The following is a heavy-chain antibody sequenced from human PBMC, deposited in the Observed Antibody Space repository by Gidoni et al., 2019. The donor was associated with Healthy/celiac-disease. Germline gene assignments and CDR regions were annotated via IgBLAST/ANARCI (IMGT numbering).Heavy chain of an antibody. CDR1: GGSIRSSSYY. CDR2: IYYSGST. CDR3: ARRGPARSALDAFDI. V-gene: IGHV4-39*01. Sequence: QLQLRDSGPGLVTPSETLSLTCTVSGGSIRSSSYYWGWIRQPPGKGLEWIGSIYYSGSTYYNRSLKRRVTISVDTSKNQFALKLSSVTAADTAVYFCARRGPARSALDAFDIWGQGSMVTVSS. J-gene: IGHJ3*02.